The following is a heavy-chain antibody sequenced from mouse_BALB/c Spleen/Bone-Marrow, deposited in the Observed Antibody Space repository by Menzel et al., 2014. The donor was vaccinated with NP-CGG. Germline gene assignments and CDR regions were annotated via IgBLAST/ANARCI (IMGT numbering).Heavy chain of an antibody. CDR2: IRLKSNNYAT. J-gene: IGHJ3*01. V-gene: IGHV6-6*02. D-gene: IGHD1-3*01. CDR1: GFTFSNYW. CDR3: TRSGAFAY. Sequence: EVQLVESGGGLVQPGGSMKLSCVASGFTFSNYWMNWVRQFPEKGLEWVAEIRLKSNNYATHYAESVKGRFTISRDDSKSSVYLQMNNLRAEDTGIYYCTRSGAFAYWGQGTLVTVSA.